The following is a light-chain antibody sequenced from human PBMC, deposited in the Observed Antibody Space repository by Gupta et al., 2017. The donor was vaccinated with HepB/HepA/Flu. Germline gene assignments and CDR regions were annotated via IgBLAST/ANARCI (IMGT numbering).Light chain of an antibody. CDR1: QGIRSD. Sequence: AIQMTQSPSSLSASVGDRVTITCRASQGIRSDLGWYQHKPGKAPRLLIYGASTLQSGVPSRFSGSGSGTDFALTISSLQPEDFATYYCQQEDSSPSTFGQGTKVEVK. CDR3: QQEDSSPST. V-gene: IGKV1-6*01. CDR2: GAS. J-gene: IGKJ1*01.